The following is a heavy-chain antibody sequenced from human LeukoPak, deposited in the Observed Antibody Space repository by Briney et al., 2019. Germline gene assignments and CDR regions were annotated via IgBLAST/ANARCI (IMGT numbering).Heavy chain of an antibody. D-gene: IGHD6-13*01. J-gene: IGHJ4*02. CDR1: GFTVSSNY. CDR2: IYSGGST. Sequence: GGSLRLSCAASGFTVSSNYMSWVRQAPGKGLEWVSVIYSGGSTYYADSVKGRFTISRDNSKNTLYLQINSLTADDTAVYYCASPYNNSWYGLGYWGQGALVTVSS. CDR3: ASPYNNSWYGLGY. V-gene: IGHV3-53*01.